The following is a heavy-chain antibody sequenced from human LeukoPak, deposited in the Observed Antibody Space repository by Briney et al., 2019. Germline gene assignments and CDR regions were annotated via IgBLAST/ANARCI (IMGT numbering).Heavy chain of an antibody. J-gene: IGHJ4*02. CDR1: GFTFSTFA. CDR2: ISSNGDTT. CDR3: ARVVVAALYYFDY. Sequence: GGSLRLSCAASGFTFSTFAMYWVRQSPGKGLEYVAAISSNGDTTFYANSVRGRFTISRDNSKNTLYLQMGGLRTEDMAVYYCARVVVAALYYFDYWGQGTLVTVSS. D-gene: IGHD2-15*01. V-gene: IGHV3-64*01.